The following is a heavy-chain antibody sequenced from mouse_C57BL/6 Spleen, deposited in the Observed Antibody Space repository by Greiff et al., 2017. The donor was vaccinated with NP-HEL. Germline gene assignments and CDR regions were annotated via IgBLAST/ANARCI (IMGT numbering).Heavy chain of an antibody. CDR3: TRGEGSTMVNLYFDY. CDR1: GYTFTDYE. J-gene: IGHJ2*01. D-gene: IGHD2-2*01. Sequence: QVQLQQSGAELVRPGASVTLSCKASGYTFTDYEMHWVKQTPVHGLEWIGAIDPETGGTAYNQKFKGKAILTADKSSSTAYMELRSLTSDDSAVYYCTRGEGSTMVNLYFDYWGQGTTLTVSS. CDR2: IDPETGGT. V-gene: IGHV1-15*01.